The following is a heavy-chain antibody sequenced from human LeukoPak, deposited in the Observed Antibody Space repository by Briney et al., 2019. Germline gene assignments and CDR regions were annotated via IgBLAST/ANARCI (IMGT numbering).Heavy chain of an antibody. J-gene: IGHJ5*02. Sequence: SETLSLTCTVSGGSISSHYWSWIRQPPGKGLEWIGYIYYSGSTNYNPSLKSRVTISVDTSKNQFSLKLSSVTAADTAVYYCARKYCSSTSCHAYNWFDPWGQGTLVTVSS. V-gene: IGHV4-59*11. CDR1: GGSISSHY. D-gene: IGHD2-2*01. CDR2: IYYSGST. CDR3: ARKYCSSTSCHAYNWFDP.